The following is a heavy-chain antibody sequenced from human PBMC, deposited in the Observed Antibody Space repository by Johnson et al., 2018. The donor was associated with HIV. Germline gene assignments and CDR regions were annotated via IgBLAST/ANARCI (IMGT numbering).Heavy chain of an antibody. CDR3: AKDQGITMIVVVAGAFDI. D-gene: IGHD3-22*01. CDR1: GFTFSSYA. V-gene: IGHV3-30*04. J-gene: IGHJ3*02. CDR2: ISYDGSNK. Sequence: VQLVESGGGVVQPGRSLRLSCAASGFTFSSYAMHWVRQAPGKGLAWVAVISYDGSNKYYADSVKGRFTISRDNSKNTLYLQMNSLRAEDTAVYYCAKDQGITMIVVVAGAFDIWGQGTMVTVSS.